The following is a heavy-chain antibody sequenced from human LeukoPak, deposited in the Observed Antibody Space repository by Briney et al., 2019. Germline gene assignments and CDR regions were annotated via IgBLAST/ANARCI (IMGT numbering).Heavy chain of an antibody. V-gene: IGHV5-51*01. J-gene: IGHJ4*02. CDR1: GYPFSDYW. Sequence: GESLKISCQISGYPFSDYWIGWVRQMPGRGLEWVGIIHPSNSDTRYSPSFQGQVTISADKSVSAAYLQWSSLKASDTAIYYCASALSVAVDYWGQGTLVTVSS. CDR2: IHPSNSDT. D-gene: IGHD2/OR15-2a*01. CDR3: ASALSVAVDY.